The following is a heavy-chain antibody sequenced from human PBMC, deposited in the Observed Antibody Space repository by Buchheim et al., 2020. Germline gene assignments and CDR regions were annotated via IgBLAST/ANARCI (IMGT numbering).Heavy chain of an antibody. D-gene: IGHD2-15*01. Sequence: VKLVESGGGVVQPGRSLRLSCAASGFTFSSYAMSWVRQAPGKGLEWVSAISGSGGSTYYADSVKGRFTISRDNSKNTLYLQMNSLRAEDTAVYYCAKGLGYCSGGSCDYYYGMDVWGQGTT. CDR1: GFTFSSYA. CDR2: ISGSGGST. V-gene: IGHV3-23*04. CDR3: AKGLGYCSGGSCDYYYGMDV. J-gene: IGHJ6*02.